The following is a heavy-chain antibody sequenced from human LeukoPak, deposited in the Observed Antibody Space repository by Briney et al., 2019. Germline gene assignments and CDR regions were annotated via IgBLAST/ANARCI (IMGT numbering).Heavy chain of an antibody. D-gene: IGHD2-8*02. V-gene: IGHV3-48*02. CDR1: GFTFSTDS. CDR2: ISHTGSPI. Sequence: GGSLRLSCAASGFTFSTDSMSWVRQAPGKGLEWISYISHTGSPIYYADSVKGRFTISRDNAKNSVSLQMNSLRDEDTAVYYCARDRGYCTGGACYRWFDNWAQGTLVAVSS. CDR3: ARDRGYCTGGACYRWFDN. J-gene: IGHJ4*02.